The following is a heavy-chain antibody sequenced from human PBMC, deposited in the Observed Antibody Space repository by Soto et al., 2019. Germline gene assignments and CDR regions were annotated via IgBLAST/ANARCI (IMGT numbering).Heavy chain of an antibody. D-gene: IGHD4-4*01. V-gene: IGHV4-4*07. CDR2: IYTSGST. J-gene: IGHJ2*01. Sequence: QVQLQESGPGLVKPSETLSLTCTVSGGSISSCYWSWIRQPAGKGLEWIGRIYTSGSTNYNPSLWSRVTMSVDTSKNQFSLKLSSVTAADTAVYYCARDFAVTTSWYFDLWGRGTLVTVSS. CDR1: GGSISSCY. CDR3: ARDFAVTTSWYFDL.